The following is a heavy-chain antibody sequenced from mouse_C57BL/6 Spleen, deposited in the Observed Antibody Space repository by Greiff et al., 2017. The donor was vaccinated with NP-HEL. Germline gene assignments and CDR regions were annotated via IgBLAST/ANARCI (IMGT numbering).Heavy chain of an antibody. J-gene: IGHJ4*01. V-gene: IGHV5-9-1*02. Sequence: EVMLVESGEGLVKPGGSLKLSCAASGFTFSSYAMSWVRQTPEKRLEWVAYISSGGDYIYYADTVKGRFTISRDNARNTLYLQMSSLKSEETAMYYCTREDDYDFYAMDYWGQGTSVTVSS. D-gene: IGHD2-4*01. CDR2: ISSGGDYI. CDR3: TREDDYDFYAMDY. CDR1: GFTFSSYA.